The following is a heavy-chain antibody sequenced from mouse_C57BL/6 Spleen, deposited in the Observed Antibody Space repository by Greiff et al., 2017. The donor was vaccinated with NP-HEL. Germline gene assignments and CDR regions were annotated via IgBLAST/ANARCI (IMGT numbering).Heavy chain of an antibody. J-gene: IGHJ2*01. CDR2: IDPSDSYT. CDR1: GYTFTSYW. D-gene: IGHD1-1*01. Sequence: QVQLQQPGAELVMPGASVKLSCKASGYTFTSYWMHWVKQRPGQGLEWIGEIDPSDSYTNYNQKFKGKSTLTVDKASSTAYMQLSSLTSEDSAVYYCARRLRESGTFDYWGQGTTLTVSS. CDR3: ARRLRESGTFDY. V-gene: IGHV1-69*01.